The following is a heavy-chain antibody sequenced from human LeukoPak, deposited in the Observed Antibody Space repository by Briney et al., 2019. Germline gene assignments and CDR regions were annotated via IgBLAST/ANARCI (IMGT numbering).Heavy chain of an antibody. D-gene: IGHD6-19*01. CDR3: ARGEVAAWFDP. J-gene: IGHJ5*02. CDR1: GGSISNYY. V-gene: IGHV4-59*01. CDR2: IYYSGST. Sequence: SETLSLTCTVSGGSISNYYWSWIRQPPGNTLEWIGYIYYSGSTNYNPSLKSRATISVDTSRNQFSLNLNSVTAADTAVYYCARGEVAAWFDPWGQGTLVTVSS.